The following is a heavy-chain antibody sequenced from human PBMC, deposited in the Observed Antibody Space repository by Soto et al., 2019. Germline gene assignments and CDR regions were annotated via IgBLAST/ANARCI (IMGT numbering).Heavy chain of an antibody. CDR2: TGVAGDT. V-gene: IGHV3-13*01. J-gene: IGHJ4*02. CDR3: VRDRYYGSGSLFEN. CDR1: GFVFSDHD. D-gene: IGHD3-10*01. Sequence: PGGFLRLSCAASGFVFSDHDMHWVRQVPGKGLEWVSETGVAGDTYYPDSVKGRFTISRENARKTLYLQMTSLRVGDTATYYCVRDRYYGSGSLFENWGQGTPVTVSS.